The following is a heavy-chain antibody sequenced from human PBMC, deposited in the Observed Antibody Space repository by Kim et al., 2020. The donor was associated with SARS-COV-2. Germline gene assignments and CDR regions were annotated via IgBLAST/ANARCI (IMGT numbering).Heavy chain of an antibody. J-gene: IGHJ4*02. CDR2: ISAYNGNT. D-gene: IGHD2-2*01. V-gene: IGHV1-18*04. CDR1: GYTFTSYG. CDR3: ARDLGVVVPAAIVY. Sequence: ASVKVSCKASGYTFTSYGISWVRQAPGQGLEWMGWISAYNGNTNYAQKLQGRVTMTTDTSTSTAYMELRSLRSDDTAVYYCARDLGVVVPAAIVYWGQGTLVTVSS.